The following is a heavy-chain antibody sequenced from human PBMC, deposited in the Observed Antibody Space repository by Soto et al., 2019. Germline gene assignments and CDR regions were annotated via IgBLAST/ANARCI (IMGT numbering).Heavy chain of an antibody. V-gene: IGHV3-21*01. J-gene: IGHJ6*02. CDR3: ARLYDVLTNGMDV. CDR2: ISSSSISI. D-gene: IGHD3-9*01. Sequence: EVQLEESGGGLVKPGGSLRLSCSASGFTFRRYDMNWVRQAPGKGLEWVSSISSSSISIHYGDSVKGRFTISRDNARNVLYLQMNSLRAEYTAVYFCARLYDVLTNGMDVWGQGTTVTVS. CDR1: GFTFRRYD.